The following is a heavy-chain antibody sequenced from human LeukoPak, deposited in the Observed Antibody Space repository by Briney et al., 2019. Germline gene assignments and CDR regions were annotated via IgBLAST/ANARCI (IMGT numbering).Heavy chain of an antibody. CDR3: ARGYNGDY. Sequence: PGGSLRLSCAASGFTFSSYSMNWVRQAPGKGLQWVSVIYSGGSTYYTDSVKGRFTISRDNSKNTLYLQMNSLRVEDTAVYYCARGYNGDYWGQGTLVTVSS. CDR2: IYSGGST. V-gene: IGHV3-66*02. D-gene: IGHD1-1*01. CDR1: GFTFSSYS. J-gene: IGHJ4*02.